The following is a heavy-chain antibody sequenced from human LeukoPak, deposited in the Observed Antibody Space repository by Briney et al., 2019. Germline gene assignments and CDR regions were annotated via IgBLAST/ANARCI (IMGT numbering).Heavy chain of an antibody. CDR1: GFTFSSYG. J-gene: IGHJ4*02. V-gene: IGHV3-30*02. CDR2: IRYDGSNK. D-gene: IGHD5-12*01. CDR3: ANSQEMRLRFILALDY. Sequence: GGSLRLSCAASGFTFSSYGMHWVRQAPGKGLEWVAFIRYDGSNKYYADSVKGRFTISRDNSKNTLYLQMNSLRAEDTAVYYCANSQEMRLRFILALDYWGQGTLVTVSS.